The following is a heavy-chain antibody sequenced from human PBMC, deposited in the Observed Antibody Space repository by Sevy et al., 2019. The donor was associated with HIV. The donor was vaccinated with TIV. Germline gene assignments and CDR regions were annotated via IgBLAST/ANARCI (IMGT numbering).Heavy chain of an antibody. D-gene: IGHD3-22*01. J-gene: IGHJ4*02. Sequence: GGSLRLSCAASGFTFSSYAMSWVRQAPGKGLEWVSAISGSGGSTYYADSVKGRFTNSRDNSKNTLYLQMNSLRAEDTAGYYGAKEKVYYDSRYFDYWGQGTLVTVSS. CDR2: ISGSGGST. CDR1: GFTFSSYA. V-gene: IGHV3-23*01. CDR3: AKEKVYYDSRYFDY.